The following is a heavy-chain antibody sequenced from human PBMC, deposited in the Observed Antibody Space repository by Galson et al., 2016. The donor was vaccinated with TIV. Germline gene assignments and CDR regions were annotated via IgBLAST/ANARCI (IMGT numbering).Heavy chain of an antibody. CDR2: IDWDDDT. D-gene: IGHD4-17*01. CDR3: ARMVYGDYPPRFYFDY. V-gene: IGHV2-70*17. J-gene: IGHJ4*02. CDR1: GFSLSTREMC. Sequence: PALVKPTQTLTLTCTFSGFSLSTREMCVGWIRQPPGKALEWLARIDWDDDTFYSTSLKTSLTISKDTSKNQVVLTMTNMDPVDTATYYCARMVYGDYPPRFYFDYWGQGILVTVSS.